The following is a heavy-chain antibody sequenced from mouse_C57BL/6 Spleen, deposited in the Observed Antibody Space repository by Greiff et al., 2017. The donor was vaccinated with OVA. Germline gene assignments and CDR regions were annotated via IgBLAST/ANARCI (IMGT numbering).Heavy chain of an antibody. CDR2: ISYDGRN. D-gene: IGHD2-5*01. J-gene: IGHJ3*01. CDR1: GYSITSGYY. Sequence: EVQLVESGPGLVQPSQSLSLTCSVTGYSITSGYYWNWLRQFPGNKLEWMGYISYDGRNNYHPSLKNRISITRDTSKNQFFLKLNSVTTEDTATYYCARDYINRGFAYWGQGTLVTVSA. V-gene: IGHV3-6*01. CDR3: ARDYINRGFAY.